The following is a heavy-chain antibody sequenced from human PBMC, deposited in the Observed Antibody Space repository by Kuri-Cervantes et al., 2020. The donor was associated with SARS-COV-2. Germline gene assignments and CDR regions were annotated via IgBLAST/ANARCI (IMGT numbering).Heavy chain of an antibody. Sequence: LSLTCAASGFTFSSYGMHWVRQAPGKGLEWVAVICYDGSNKYYADSVKGRFTISRDNSKNTLYLQMNSLRAEDTAVYYCARVSHRGSGYQNPPDYWGQGTLVTVSS. CDR2: ICYDGSNK. J-gene: IGHJ4*02. V-gene: IGHV3-33*08. CDR3: ARVSHRGSGYQNPPDY. CDR1: GFTFSSYG. D-gene: IGHD3-3*01.